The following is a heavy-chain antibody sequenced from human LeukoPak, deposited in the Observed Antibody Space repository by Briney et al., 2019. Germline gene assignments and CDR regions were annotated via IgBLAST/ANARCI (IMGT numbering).Heavy chain of an antibody. CDR1: DGSISNYY. CDR2: IYSSGST. J-gene: IGHJ4*02. D-gene: IGHD1-14*01. CDR3: ARKPEGAREFDY. Sequence: SETLSLTCTVSDGSISNYYWSWIRQPPGKGLEWIGYIYSSGSTNYNPSLKSRVTISVDTSKNQFSLKLSSVTAVDTAVYYCARKPEGAREFDYWGQGTLVTVSP. V-gene: IGHV4-59*12.